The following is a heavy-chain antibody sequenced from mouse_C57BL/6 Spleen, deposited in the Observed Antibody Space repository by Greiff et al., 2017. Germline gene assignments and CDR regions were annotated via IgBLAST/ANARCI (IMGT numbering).Heavy chain of an antibody. J-gene: IGHJ4*01. CDR2: ISDGGSYT. Sequence: EVQVVESGGGLVKPGGSLKLSCAASGFTFSSYAMSWVRQTPEKRLEWVATISDGGSYTYYPDNVKGRFTISRDNAKNNLYLQMSHLKSEDTAMYYCARWGYGDYYAMDYWGQGTSVTVSS. CDR1: GFTFSSYA. D-gene: IGHD2-2*01. V-gene: IGHV5-4*01. CDR3: ARWGYGDYYAMDY.